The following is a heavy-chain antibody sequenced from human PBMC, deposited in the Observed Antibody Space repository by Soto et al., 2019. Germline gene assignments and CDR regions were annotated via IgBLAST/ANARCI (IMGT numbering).Heavy chain of an antibody. Sequence: EVQLLESGGGLVQPGGSLRLSCAASGFTFSSYVMSWVRQAPGKGLEWVSAISGSGGSTYYADSVKGRFTISRDNSKNTLYLQMNSLRAEDTAVYYCAKDLLVVPAAIVDYWGQGTLVTVSS. D-gene: IGHD2-2*01. CDR2: ISGSGGST. CDR1: GFTFSSYV. CDR3: AKDLLVVPAAIVDY. V-gene: IGHV3-23*01. J-gene: IGHJ4*02.